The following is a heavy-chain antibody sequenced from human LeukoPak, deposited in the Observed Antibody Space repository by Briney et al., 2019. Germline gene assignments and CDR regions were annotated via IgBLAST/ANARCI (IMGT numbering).Heavy chain of an antibody. CDR1: GFTFSSYW. CDR3: ARRSGSQLGLYYYMDV. J-gene: IGHJ6*03. V-gene: IGHV3-7*01. CDR2: IKQDGSEK. Sequence: GGSLRLSCAASGFTFSSYWMSWVRQAPGKGLEWVANIKQDGSEKYYVDSVKGRFTISRDNAKNSLYLQMNSLRAEDTAVYYCARRSGSQLGLYYYMDVWGKGTTVTVSS. D-gene: IGHD1-26*01.